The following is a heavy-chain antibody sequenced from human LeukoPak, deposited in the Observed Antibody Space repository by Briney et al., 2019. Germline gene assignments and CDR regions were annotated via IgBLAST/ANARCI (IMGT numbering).Heavy chain of an antibody. CDR2: IYTSGST. CDR3: ARSSSDFWSGYSLV. Sequence: SETLSLTCTVSSGSITSGSYYCSWIRQPAGKGLEWIGRIYTSGSTNYNPSLKSRVTISVDTSKNQFSLKLSSVTAADTAVYYCARSSSDFWSGYSLVWGQGTLVTVSS. J-gene: IGHJ4*02. V-gene: IGHV4-61*02. D-gene: IGHD3-3*01. CDR1: SGSITSGSYY.